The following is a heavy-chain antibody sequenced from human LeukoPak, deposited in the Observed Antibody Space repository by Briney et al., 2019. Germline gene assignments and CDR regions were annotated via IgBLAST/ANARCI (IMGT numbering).Heavy chain of an antibody. CDR3: AGRWRGTLDY. D-gene: IGHD5-24*01. J-gene: IGHJ4*02. Sequence: SETLSLTCTVPGTFVSGFYWTWIRQPPGKGLEWIGFIYSTGTTSYNSSLQSRVSISVDTSKNQFSLKLKSVIAADTAIYCCAGRWRGTLDYWGQGALVAVSS. V-gene: IGHV4-4*09. CDR2: IYSTGTT. CDR1: GTFVSGFY.